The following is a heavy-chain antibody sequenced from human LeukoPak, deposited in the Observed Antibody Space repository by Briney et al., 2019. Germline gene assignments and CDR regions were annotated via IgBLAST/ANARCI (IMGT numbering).Heavy chain of an antibody. D-gene: IGHD6-13*01. CDR3: ARDRDIFSSWDKPDDY. Sequence: ASVKVSCKASGYTFTSYGISWVRQAPGQGLEWMGWISAYNGNTNYAQKLQGRVTMTTDTSTSTAYMELRSLRSDDTAVYYCARDRDIFSSWDKPDDYWGRGTLVTVSS. J-gene: IGHJ4*02. V-gene: IGHV1-18*04. CDR1: GYTFTSYG. CDR2: ISAYNGNT.